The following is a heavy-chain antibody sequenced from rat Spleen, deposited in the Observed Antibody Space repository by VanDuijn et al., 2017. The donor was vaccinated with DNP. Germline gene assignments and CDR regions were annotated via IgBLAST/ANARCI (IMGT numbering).Heavy chain of an antibody. CDR2: ITNTGGST. Sequence: EVQLVESGGGLVQPGRSLKLSCVASGFTFNNYWMTWIRQAPGKGLEWVASITNTGGSTYYPDSVKGRFTISRDNAKSTLYLQMNSLRSEDTATYYCTRAVITTVVRRFFDYWGQGVTVTVSS. J-gene: IGHJ2*01. CDR3: TRAVITTVVRRFFDY. D-gene: IGHD1-1*01. CDR1: GFTFNNYW. V-gene: IGHV5-31*01.